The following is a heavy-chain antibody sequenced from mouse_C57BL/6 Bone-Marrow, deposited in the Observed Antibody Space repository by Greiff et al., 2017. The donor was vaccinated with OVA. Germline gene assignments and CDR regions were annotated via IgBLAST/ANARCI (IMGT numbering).Heavy chain of an antibody. Sequence: VQLQQSGTVLARPGASVKMSCKTSGYTFTSYWMHWVKQRPGQGLEWIGAIYPGNSDTSYNQKFKGKAKLTAVTSASTAYMELSSLTNEDSAVYYGTRQLRLRFAYWGQGTLVTVSA. D-gene: IGHD3-2*02. V-gene: IGHV1-5*01. CDR3: TRQLRLRFAY. CDR1: GYTFTSYW. CDR2: IYPGNSDT. J-gene: IGHJ3*01.